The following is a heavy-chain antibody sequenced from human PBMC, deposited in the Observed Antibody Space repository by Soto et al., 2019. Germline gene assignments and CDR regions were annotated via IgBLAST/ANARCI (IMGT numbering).Heavy chain of an antibody. CDR3: ARGYWSRSSCYEFVL. D-gene: IGHD2-2*01. CDR2: IHNSGST. Sequence: SETLSLTCTVSGGSLTSYYWLWIRQPPGKGLEWIGSIHNSGSTNYNPSLKGRVTISLDTPKKQFSLKVTSVTAADTAMYYCARGYWSRSSCYEFVLWGQASLGSVSS. CDR1: GGSLTSYY. J-gene: IGHJ4*02. V-gene: IGHV4-59*01.